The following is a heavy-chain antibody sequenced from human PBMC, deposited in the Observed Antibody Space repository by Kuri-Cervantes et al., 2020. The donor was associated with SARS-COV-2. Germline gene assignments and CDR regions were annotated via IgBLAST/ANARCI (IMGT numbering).Heavy chain of an antibody. V-gene: IGHV1-69*13. CDR2: IIPIFGTA. CDR3: VRDGTVSLFDY. J-gene: IGHJ4*02. Sequence: SVKVSCKASGGTFSSYAISWVRQAPGQGLEWMGGIIPIFGTANYAQKFQGRVTITADESTSTAYMELSSLGSDDTAVYYCVRDGTVSLFDYWGQGTLVTVSS. D-gene: IGHD1-1*01. CDR1: GGTFSSYA.